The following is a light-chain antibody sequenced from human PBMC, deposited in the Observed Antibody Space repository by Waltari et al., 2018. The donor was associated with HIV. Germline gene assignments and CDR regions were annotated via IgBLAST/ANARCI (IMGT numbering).Light chain of an antibody. V-gene: IGLV2-14*03. Sequence: QSALTQPPSVSGSPGQSITISCTGTSSDVGGYNYVSWYQQHPGKAPKLMIFHVSNRPSGVSTRFSGSKSGNTASLTISALQAEDEADYYCSSYTSDSTYVFGTGTQVTLL. J-gene: IGLJ1*01. CDR1: SSDVGGYNY. CDR3: SSYTSDSTYV. CDR2: HVS.